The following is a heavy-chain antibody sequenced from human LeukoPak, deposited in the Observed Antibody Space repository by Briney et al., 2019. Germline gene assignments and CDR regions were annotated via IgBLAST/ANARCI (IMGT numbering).Heavy chain of an antibody. D-gene: IGHD6-6*01. V-gene: IGHV4-34*01. CDR1: GGSFSGYY. Sequence: PSETLSLTCAVYGGSFSGYYWSWIRQPPGKGLEWIGEINHSGSTNYNPSLKSRVTISVDTSKNQFSLKLSSVTAADTAVYYCALRAARHSYYYMDVWGKGTTVTVSS. J-gene: IGHJ6*03. CDR3: ALRAARHSYYYMDV. CDR2: INHSGST.